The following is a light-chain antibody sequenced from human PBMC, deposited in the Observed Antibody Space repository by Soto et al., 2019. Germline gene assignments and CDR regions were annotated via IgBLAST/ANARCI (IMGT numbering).Light chain of an antibody. CDR3: HQYGSSPGT. CDR1: QSVSSK. CDR2: DAS. V-gene: IGKV3-20*01. J-gene: IGKJ1*01. Sequence: EIVMTQSPATLSVSPGERPTLSCRASQSVSSKVAWYQQKPGQAPRLLIYDASVRATGIPDRFSGRGSGTDFTLTISRLEPEDFAVYYCHQYGSSPGTFGQGTKVDIK.